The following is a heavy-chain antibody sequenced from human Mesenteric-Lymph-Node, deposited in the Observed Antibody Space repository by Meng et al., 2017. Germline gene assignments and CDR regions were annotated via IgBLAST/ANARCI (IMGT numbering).Heavy chain of an antibody. Sequence: QMQLQESGPGLVGPSATLSLTCAVYGGAFSGYYWSWIRQPPGKGLEWIGEINHSGSTNYNPSLKSRVTISVDTSKNQFSLKLSSVTAADTAVYYCAAMIGQRWGQGTLVTVSS. V-gene: IGHV4-34*01. CDR1: GGAFSGYY. D-gene: IGHD3-22*01. CDR3: AAMIGQR. J-gene: IGHJ4*02. CDR2: INHSGST.